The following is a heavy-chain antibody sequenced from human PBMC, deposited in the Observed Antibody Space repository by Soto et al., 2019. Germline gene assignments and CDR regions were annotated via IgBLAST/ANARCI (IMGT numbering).Heavy chain of an antibody. CDR2: IYYSGST. J-gene: IGHJ4*02. V-gene: IGHV4-31*03. D-gene: IGHD3-10*01. CDR3: ARAYSYGSGDYFDY. CDR1: GGSIRSGGYY. Sequence: SETLSLTCTVSGGSIRSGGYYWSWIRQHPGKGLEWIGYIYYSGSTYYNPSLKSRVTISVDTSKNQFSLKLSSVTAADTAVYYCARAYSYGSGDYFDYWGQGTLVTVSS.